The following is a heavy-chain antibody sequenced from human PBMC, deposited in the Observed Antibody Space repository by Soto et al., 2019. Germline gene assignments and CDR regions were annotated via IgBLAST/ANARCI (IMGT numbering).Heavy chain of an antibody. Sequence: PSETLSLTCAVYGGSFSGYYWNWIRQPPGKGLEWIGEIYHSGSTNYNPSLKSRVTISVDKSKNQFSLKLSSVTAADTAVYYCARDYMVRGVMRWFDPWGQGTLVTVSS. CDR1: GGSFSGYY. CDR3: ARDYMVRGVMRWFDP. V-gene: IGHV4-34*01. CDR2: IYHSGST. D-gene: IGHD3-10*01. J-gene: IGHJ5*02.